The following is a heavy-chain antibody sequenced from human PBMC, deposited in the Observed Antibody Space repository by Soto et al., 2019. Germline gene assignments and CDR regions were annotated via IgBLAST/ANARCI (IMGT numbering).Heavy chain of an antibody. J-gene: IGHJ2*01. CDR1: GFTVSRNY. Sequence: EVQVVEAGGGLVQPGGSLRVSCAASGFTVSRNYMSWVRQAPGKGLEWVSVIYSGGSRYYADSVKGRFTISRDNSKNTLDLQMNSLRAEDTAVYYGARGDLINSWWYFGLWGRGTLATVSS. CDR3: ARGDLINSWWYFGL. D-gene: IGHD3-10*01. V-gene: IGHV3-66*01. CDR2: IYSGGSR.